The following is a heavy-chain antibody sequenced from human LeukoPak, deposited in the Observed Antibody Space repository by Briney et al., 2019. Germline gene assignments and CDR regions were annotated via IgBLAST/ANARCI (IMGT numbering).Heavy chain of an antibody. CDR3: AKAGLRVDYFDY. V-gene: IGHV3-30-3*01. CDR1: GFTFSSYA. D-gene: IGHD2-15*01. J-gene: IGHJ4*02. CDR2: TSYDGSNE. Sequence: PGGSLRLSCAASGFTFSSYAMHWVRQGPGKGPEWVAVTSYDGSNENYADSVKGRFTISRDNSKNTLYLQMNSLRAEDTAVYYCAKAGLRVDYFDYWGQGTLVTASS.